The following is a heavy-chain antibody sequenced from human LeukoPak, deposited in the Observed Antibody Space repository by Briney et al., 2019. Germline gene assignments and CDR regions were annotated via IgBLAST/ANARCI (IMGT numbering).Heavy chain of an antibody. V-gene: IGHV3-7*01. J-gene: IGHJ4*02. CDR3: ARGGLYSFDS. D-gene: IGHD2-21*01. Sequence: PGGSLRLSCVASGFTFSNYWMRWVRQAPGKGLEWVAGMKSDGSEKNYAQSVNGRFTISRDNAKSSLFLQMNSLRAEDTGFYYCARGGLYSFDSWGQGTLVTVSS. CDR1: GFTFSNYW. CDR2: MKSDGSEK.